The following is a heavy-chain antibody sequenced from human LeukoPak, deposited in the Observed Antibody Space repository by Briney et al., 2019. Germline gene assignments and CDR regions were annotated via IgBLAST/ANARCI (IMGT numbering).Heavy chain of an antibody. CDR3: ARFATDIVVVPAAPLDY. V-gene: IGHV1-8*03. CDR2: MNPNSGNT. D-gene: IGHD2-2*01. CDR1: GGTFSSYA. J-gene: IGHJ4*02. Sequence: ASVKVSCKASGGTFSSYAINWVRQATGQGLEWMGWMNPNSGNTGYAQKFQGRVTITRNTSISTAYMELSSLRSEDTAVYYCARFATDIVVVPAAPLDYWGQGTLVTVSS.